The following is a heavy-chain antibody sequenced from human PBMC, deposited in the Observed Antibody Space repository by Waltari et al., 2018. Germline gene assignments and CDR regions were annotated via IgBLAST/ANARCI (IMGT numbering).Heavy chain of an antibody. V-gene: IGHV4-4*02. CDR3: ARDRGRGLYLDS. Sequence: GTLSLTCAVSGDSVRSTYWWRWVRQPPGKGLEWIGQVHGSGKANYNPSFASRVTVSLATSANHFFLALTSATAADTAVYYCARDRGRGLYLDSWGQGALVTVSP. J-gene: IGHJ4*02. D-gene: IGHD2-15*01. CDR2: VHGSGKA. CDR1: GDSVRSTYW.